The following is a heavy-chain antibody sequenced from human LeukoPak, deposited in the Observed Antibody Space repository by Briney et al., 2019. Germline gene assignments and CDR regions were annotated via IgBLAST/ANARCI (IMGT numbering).Heavy chain of an antibody. D-gene: IGHD6-13*01. CDR2: ISGSGGST. CDR1: GFTFRDYL. CDR3: AKDRFPGIAAAGPDP. J-gene: IGHJ5*02. Sequence: GGSLRLSCAVSGFTFRDYLMHWVRQAPGKGLVWVSTISGSGGSTYYADSVKGRFTISRDNSKNTLYLQMNSLRAEDTAVYYCAKDRFPGIAAAGPDPWGQGTLVTVSS. V-gene: IGHV3-23*01.